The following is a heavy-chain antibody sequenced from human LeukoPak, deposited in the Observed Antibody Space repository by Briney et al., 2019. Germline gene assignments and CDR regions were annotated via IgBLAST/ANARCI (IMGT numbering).Heavy chain of an antibody. CDR2: ISSSSSYI. D-gene: IGHD3-3*01. J-gene: IGHJ3*02. Sequence: GGSLRLSCAASGFTFSSYSMNWVRQAPGKGLEWVSSISSSSSYIYCADSVKGRFTISRDNAKNSLYLQMNSLRAEDTAVYYCAGREDFWSGYYLGSDAFDIWGQGTMVTVSS. CDR1: GFTFSSYS. CDR3: AGREDFWSGYYLGSDAFDI. V-gene: IGHV3-21*01.